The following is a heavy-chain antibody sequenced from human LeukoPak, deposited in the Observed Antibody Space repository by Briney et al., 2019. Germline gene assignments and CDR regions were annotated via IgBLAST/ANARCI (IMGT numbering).Heavy chain of an antibody. J-gene: IGHJ4*02. CDR1: GGSVSRGGHY. Sequence: PSETLSLTWTISGGSVSRGGHYWNWIRHHPGKGLEWIGHIYYSGTTSYNPSLKRRVTISVDTSKNQFSLKLTSVTAADTAIYYCARDPPGSGGYTTWGQGTLVNVSS. V-gene: IGHV4-31*02. D-gene: IGHD2-15*01. CDR3: ARDPPGSGGYTT. CDR2: IYYSGTT.